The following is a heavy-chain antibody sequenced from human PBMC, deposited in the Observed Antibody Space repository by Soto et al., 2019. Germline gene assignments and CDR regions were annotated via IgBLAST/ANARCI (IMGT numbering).Heavy chain of an antibody. V-gene: IGHV1-69*13. J-gene: IGHJ4*01. D-gene: IGHD6-13*01. Sequence: SVKVSCKASGGTFSSYAISWVRQAPGQGLELMGGIIPIFGTANYAQKFQGRVTITADESTSTAYMELSSLRSEDTAVYYCARAPEYSSSWYYFDYWGHGTLVTVYS. CDR3: ARAPEYSSSWYYFDY. CDR2: IIPIFGTA. CDR1: GGTFSSYA.